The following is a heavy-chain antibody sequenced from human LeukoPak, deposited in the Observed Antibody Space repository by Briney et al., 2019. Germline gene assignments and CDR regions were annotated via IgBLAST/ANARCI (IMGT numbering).Heavy chain of an antibody. J-gene: IGHJ4*02. CDR2: ISFDGNDK. V-gene: IGHV3-30*18. D-gene: IGHD3-10*01. CDR1: GFTFSNYG. CDR3: ANLRGIISNVDY. Sequence: GGSLRLSCAAPGFTFSNYGMHWVRQAPGKGLEWVAVISFDGNDKYYADSVKGRFIISRDNAKNTLYLQMNSLRAEDTSVYYCANLRGIISNVDYWGQGTLVTVSS.